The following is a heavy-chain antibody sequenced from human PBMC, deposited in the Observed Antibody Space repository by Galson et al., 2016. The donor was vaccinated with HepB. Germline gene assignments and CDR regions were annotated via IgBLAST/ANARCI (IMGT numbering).Heavy chain of an antibody. D-gene: IGHD3-10*01. V-gene: IGHV3-15*01. CDR2: IKRITDGGTT. J-gene: IGHJ4*02. CDR1: GFTFSYAW. Sequence: SLRLSCAASGFTFSYAWMSWVRQAPGKGLEWVGRIKRITDGGTTHYAAPVKGRFTISRDDSENRVYLQMNSLKTDDTAVYYCTIARYSSGDYYTYWGQGTLVSISS. CDR3: TIARYSSGDYYTY.